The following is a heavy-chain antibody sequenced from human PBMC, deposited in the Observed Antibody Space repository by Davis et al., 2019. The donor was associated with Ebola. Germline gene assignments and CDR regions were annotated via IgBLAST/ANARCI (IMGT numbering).Heavy chain of an antibody. Sequence: PGGSLRLSCAASGFTFSSYGMHWVRQAPGKGLEWVAVISYDGSNKYYADSVKGRFTISRDNSKNTLYLQMNSLRAEDTAVYYCARGESGYDSIYYYYMDVWGKGTTVTVSS. V-gene: IGHV3-30*03. J-gene: IGHJ6*03. CDR2: ISYDGSNK. CDR1: GFTFSSYG. CDR3: ARGESGYDSIYYYYMDV. D-gene: IGHD5-12*01.